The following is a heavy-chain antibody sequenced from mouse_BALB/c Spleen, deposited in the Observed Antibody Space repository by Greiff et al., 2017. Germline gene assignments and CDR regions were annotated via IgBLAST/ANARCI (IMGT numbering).Heavy chain of an antibody. J-gene: IGHJ4*01. Sequence: EVQLQQSGPELVKPGASVKMSCKASGYTFTSYVMHWVKQKPGQGLEWIGYINPYNDGTKYNEKFKGKATLTSDKSSSTAYMELSSLTSEDSAVYYCARGSITTAYYAMDYWGQGTSVTVSS. CDR3: ARGSITTAYYAMDY. CDR1: GYTFTSYV. CDR2: INPYNDGT. D-gene: IGHD1-2*01. V-gene: IGHV1-14*01.